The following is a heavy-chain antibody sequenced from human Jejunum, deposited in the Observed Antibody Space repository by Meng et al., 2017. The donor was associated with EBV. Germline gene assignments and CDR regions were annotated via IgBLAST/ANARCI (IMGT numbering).Heavy chain of an antibody. CDR1: GGTFSSYA. J-gene: IGHJ4*02. V-gene: IGHV1-69*01. CDR2: IIPFFGTS. Sequence: QVQLVQSGAAVKKPGSSVKVCCKASGGTFSSYALNWVRQAPGQGLEWMGLIIPFFGTSNCAQKFQGRVSITADESTSTAYLELSSLISEDTAVYYCARSSYSNYGGYNFWGQGTLVTVSS. D-gene: IGHD4-11*01. CDR3: ARSSYSNYGGYNF.